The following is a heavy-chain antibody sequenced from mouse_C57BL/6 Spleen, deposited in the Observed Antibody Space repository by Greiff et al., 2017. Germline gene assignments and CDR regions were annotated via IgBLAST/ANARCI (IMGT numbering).Heavy chain of an antibody. CDR3: ARRQLRLHYAMDY. CDR1: GYAFSSYW. V-gene: IGHV1-80*01. J-gene: IGHJ4*01. CDR2: IYPGDGAT. D-gene: IGHD3-2*02. Sequence: VQLQQSGAELVKPGASVKISCKASGYAFSSYWMNWVKPRPGKGLEWIGQIYPGDGATNYNGKFKGKATLTADKSSSTAYMQLSSLTSEDSAVYFGARRQLRLHYAMDYWGQGTSVTVSS.